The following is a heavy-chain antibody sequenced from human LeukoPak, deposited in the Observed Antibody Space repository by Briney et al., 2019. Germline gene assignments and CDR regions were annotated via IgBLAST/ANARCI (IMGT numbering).Heavy chain of an antibody. CDR3: AREARGIVRGFDY. V-gene: IGHV1-24*01. CDR1: GYTLTELS. D-gene: IGHD3-10*01. CDR2: FDPEDGET. Sequence: ASVKVSCKVSGYTLTELSMHWVRQAPGKGLEWMGGFDPEDGETIYAQKFQGRVTMTRDTSTSTVYMELSSLRSEDTAVYYCAREARGIVRGFDYWGQGALVTVS. J-gene: IGHJ4*02.